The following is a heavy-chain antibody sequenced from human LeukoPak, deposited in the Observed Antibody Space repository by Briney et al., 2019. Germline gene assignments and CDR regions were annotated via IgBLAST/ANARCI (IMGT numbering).Heavy chain of an antibody. CDR2: ISAYNGNT. V-gene: IGHV1-18*04. D-gene: IGHD3-10*01. Sequence: ASVKVSCKASGYTFTGYYMHWVRQAPGQGLEWMGWISAYNGNTNYAQKLQGRVTMTTDTSTSTAYMELRSLRSDDTAVYYCARGTHDYYGSGSLYYFDYWGQGTLVTVSS. CDR3: ARGTHDYYGSGSLYYFDY. J-gene: IGHJ4*02. CDR1: GYTFTGYY.